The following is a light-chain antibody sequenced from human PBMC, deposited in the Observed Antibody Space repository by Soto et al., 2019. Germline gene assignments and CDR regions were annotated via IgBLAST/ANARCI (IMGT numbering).Light chain of an antibody. J-gene: IGLJ3*02. V-gene: IGLV7-46*01. Sequence: QAVVTQEPSLTVSPGGTVTLTCGSSTGAVTSGHYPYWFQQKPGQAPRTLIYDTSNKHSWTPAQFSGSLLGGKAALTLSGAQPEDEAVYYCLLSYGGPRVFGGGAKLTVL. CDR3: LLSYGGPRV. CDR2: DTS. CDR1: TGAVTSGHY.